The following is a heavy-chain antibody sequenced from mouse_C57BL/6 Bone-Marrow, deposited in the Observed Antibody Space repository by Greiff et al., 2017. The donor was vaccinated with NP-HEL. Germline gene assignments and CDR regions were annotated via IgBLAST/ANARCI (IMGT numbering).Heavy chain of an antibody. J-gene: IGHJ3*01. CDR1: GFTFSSYG. D-gene: IGHD2-5*01. V-gene: IGHV5-6*01. CDR2: ISSGGSYT. Sequence: EVQVVESGGDLVKPGGSLKLSCAASGFTFSSYGMSWVRQTPDKRLEWVATISSGGSYTYYPDSVKGRFTISRDNAKNTLYLQMSSLKSEDTAMYYCARPYYSNYEVFFAYWGQGTLVTVSA. CDR3: ARPYYSNYEVFFAY.